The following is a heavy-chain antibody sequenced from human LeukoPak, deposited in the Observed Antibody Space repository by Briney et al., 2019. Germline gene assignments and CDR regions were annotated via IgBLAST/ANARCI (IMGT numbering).Heavy chain of an antibody. Sequence: GGSLKISCMGCGYRFPNYWIGWVRQMPGRGLDGMGIIYPGDVDTRYSPSFQGQVTISADKSISTAYLQWSSLKASDTAMYYCARHPDYYDSSGYSDYWGQGTLVTVSS. CDR1: GYRFPNYW. D-gene: IGHD3-22*01. CDR2: IYPGDVDT. J-gene: IGHJ4*02. CDR3: ARHPDYYDSSGYSDY. V-gene: IGHV5-51*01.